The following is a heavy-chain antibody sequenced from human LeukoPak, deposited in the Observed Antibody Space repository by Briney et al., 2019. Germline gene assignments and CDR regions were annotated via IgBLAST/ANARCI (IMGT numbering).Heavy chain of an antibody. D-gene: IGHD4-11*01. CDR1: GFTVSSNS. CDR3: ASEGTV. V-gene: IGHV3-66*01. J-gene: IGHJ4*02. CDR2: IYSGGST. Sequence: GGSLRLSCAASGFTVSSNSMSWVRQAPGKGLEWVSIIYSGGSTYNADSVKGRFTISRDNSKNTLYLKMNSLRAEDTAVYYCASEGTVRGQGTLVTVSS.